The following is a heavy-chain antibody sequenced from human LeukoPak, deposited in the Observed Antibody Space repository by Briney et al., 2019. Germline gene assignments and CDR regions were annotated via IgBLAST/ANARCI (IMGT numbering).Heavy chain of an antibody. D-gene: IGHD3-22*01. CDR3: AGVGIYDSSGSLAPLAG. Sequence: PSETLSLTCTVSGGSISSSSYYWGWIRQPPGKGLEWIGSIYYSGSTYYNPSLKSRVTISVDTSKNQFSLKLSSVTAADTAVYYCAGVGIYDSSGSLAPLAGWGQGTLVTVSS. CDR2: IYYSGST. J-gene: IGHJ4*02. V-gene: IGHV4-39*07. CDR1: GGSISSSSYY.